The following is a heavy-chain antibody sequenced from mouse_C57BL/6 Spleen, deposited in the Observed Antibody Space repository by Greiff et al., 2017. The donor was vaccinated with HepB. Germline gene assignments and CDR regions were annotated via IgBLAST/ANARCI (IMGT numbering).Heavy chain of an antibody. CDR1: GYSITSGYY. V-gene: IGHV3-6*01. D-gene: IGHD1-1*01. Sequence: DVKLQESGPGLVKPSQSLSLTCSVTGYSITSGYYWNWIRQFPGNKLEWMGYISYDGSNNYNPSLKNRISITRDTSKNQFFLKLNSVTTEDTATYDCARATTVPDFDYWGQGTTLTVSS. CDR2: ISYDGSN. CDR3: ARATTVPDFDY. J-gene: IGHJ2*01.